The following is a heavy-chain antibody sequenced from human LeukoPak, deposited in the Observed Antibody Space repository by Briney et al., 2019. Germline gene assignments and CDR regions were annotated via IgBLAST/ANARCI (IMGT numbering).Heavy chain of an antibody. Sequence: WVRQPPGKGLEWIGSIYYSGNTYYNASLKSQVSISIDTSKNQFSLRPTSVTAADTAVYYCARQTGSGLFILPGGQGTLVTVSS. J-gene: IGHJ4*02. D-gene: IGHD3/OR15-3a*01. V-gene: IGHV4-39*01. CDR3: ARQTGSGLFILP. CDR2: IYYSGNT.